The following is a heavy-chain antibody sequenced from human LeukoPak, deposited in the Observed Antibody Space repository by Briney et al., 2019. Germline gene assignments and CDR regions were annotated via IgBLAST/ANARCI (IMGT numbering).Heavy chain of an antibody. CDR1: GFTFSSYA. CDR2: ISGSGGST. CDR3: AKVATIFGVVPYFTYYFDY. D-gene: IGHD3-3*01. Sequence: GGSLRLSCAASGFTFSSYAMSWVRQAPGKGLEWVSAISGSGGSTYYADSVKGRFTISRDNSKNTLYLQMNSLRAEDTAVYYCAKVATIFGVVPYFTYYFDYWGQGTQVTVSS. J-gene: IGHJ4*02. V-gene: IGHV3-23*01.